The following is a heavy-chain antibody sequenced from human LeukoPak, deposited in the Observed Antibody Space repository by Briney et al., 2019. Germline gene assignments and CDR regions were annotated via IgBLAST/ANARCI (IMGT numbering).Heavy chain of an antibody. V-gene: IGHV3-30-3*01. CDR3: ARTMREPQNDYGMAV. D-gene: IGHD1-26*01. CDR1: GFTFSSYA. J-gene: IGHJ6*02. CDR2: ISYDGSNK. Sequence: GGSLTLSCAASGFTFSSYAMHWVRQAPGKGLEWVAVISYDGSNKYYADSVKGRFTITRDNAKNTLYLQMNSLRAEDTAVSYFARTMREPQNDYGMAVGGQGTTVTLPS.